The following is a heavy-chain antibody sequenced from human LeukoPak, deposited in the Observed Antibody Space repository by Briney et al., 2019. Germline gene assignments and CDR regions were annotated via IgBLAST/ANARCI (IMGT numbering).Heavy chain of an antibody. J-gene: IGHJ4*02. Sequence: SQTLSLTCAISGDSVSSHSAAWNWIRQSPSRGLEWLGRTYYRSKWYNDYAVSVKSRITINPDTSKNQFSLQLNSVTPEDTAVYYCARGHYYDSSGYYDLDYWGQGTLVTVSS. CDR2: TYYRSKWYN. D-gene: IGHD3-22*01. CDR3: ARGHYYDSSGYYDLDY. V-gene: IGHV6-1*01. CDR1: GDSVSSHSAA.